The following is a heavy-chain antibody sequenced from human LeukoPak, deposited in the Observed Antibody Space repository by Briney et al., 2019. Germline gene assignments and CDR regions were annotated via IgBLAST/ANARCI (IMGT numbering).Heavy chain of an antibody. Sequence: ASVKVSCKASGYTFTGYYMHWVRQAPGQRLEWMGWINPNSGGTNYAQKFQGRVTMTMDTSISTAYMELSRLRSDDTAVYYCARDSGSGGEDYMDVWGKGTTVTVSS. CDR1: GYTFTGYY. CDR3: ARDSGSGGEDYMDV. CDR2: INPNSGGT. D-gene: IGHD2-15*01. V-gene: IGHV1-2*02. J-gene: IGHJ6*03.